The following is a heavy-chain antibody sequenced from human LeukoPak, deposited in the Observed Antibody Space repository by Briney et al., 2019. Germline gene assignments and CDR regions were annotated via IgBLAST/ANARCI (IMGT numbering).Heavy chain of an antibody. CDR3: AREDIVDGGHWFDP. D-gene: IGHD2-15*01. CDR2: IYTSGST. J-gene: IGHJ5*02. CDR1: GFTFSNNA. V-gene: IGHV4-4*07. Sequence: LRLSCAASGFTFSNNAMSWVRQAPGKGLEWIGRIYTSGSTNYNPSLKSRVTMSVDTSKNQFSLKLSSVTAADTAVYYCAREDIVDGGHWFDPWGQGTLVTVSS.